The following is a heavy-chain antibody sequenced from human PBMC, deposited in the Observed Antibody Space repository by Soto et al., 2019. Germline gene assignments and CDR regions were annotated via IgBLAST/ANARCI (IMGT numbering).Heavy chain of an antibody. V-gene: IGHV3-23*01. D-gene: IGHD3-10*01. CDR3: AKHFVNGDIDY. CDR2: IGSSGGVT. J-gene: IGHJ4*02. Sequence: EVQLLESGGGLVQPGGSLRLSCVASGFTFSTYAMSWVRQAPGKGLEWVSIIGSSGGVTVYADSVKGRFTISRDNSKNTLYLQMNSLTAEDTAVYYCAKHFVNGDIDYWGQGTLVTVSS. CDR1: GFTFSTYA.